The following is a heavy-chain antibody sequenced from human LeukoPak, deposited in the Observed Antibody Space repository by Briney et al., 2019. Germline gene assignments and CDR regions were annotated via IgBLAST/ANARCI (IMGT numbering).Heavy chain of an antibody. Sequence: SETLSLTCAVSGYSISSGYYWGWIRQPPGKGLEWIGSIYHSGSTYYNPSLKSRVTISVDTSKNQFSLKLSSVTAADTAVYYCALNTGPDYWGQGTRLTLSS. CDR1: GYSISSGYY. CDR3: ALNTGPDY. J-gene: IGHJ4*02. V-gene: IGHV4-38-2*01. CDR2: IYHSGST. D-gene: IGHD1-1*01.